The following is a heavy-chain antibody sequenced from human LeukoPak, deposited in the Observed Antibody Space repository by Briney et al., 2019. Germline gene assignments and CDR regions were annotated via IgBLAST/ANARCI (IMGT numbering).Heavy chain of an antibody. CDR2: ISSNGGST. J-gene: IGHJ4*02. V-gene: IGHV3-64*01. Sequence: PGESLRLSCAASGFTCSSFAMHWVRQAPGKGLEYVSGISSNGGSTYYANSVKGRFTISRDNSKNTLYLQMGSLRAEDMAVYYCARDWTLDYWGQGTLVTVSS. CDR3: ARDWTLDY. D-gene: IGHD1-1*01. CDR1: GFTCSSFA.